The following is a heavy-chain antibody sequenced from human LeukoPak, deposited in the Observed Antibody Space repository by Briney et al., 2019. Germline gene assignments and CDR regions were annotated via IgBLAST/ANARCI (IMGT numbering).Heavy chain of an antibody. CDR3: ARGDDYGDYYKRFYFDY. V-gene: IGHV1-3*01. Sequence: GASVKVSCKASGYTFTSYAMHWVRQAPGQRLEWMGWINAGNGNTKYSQKFQGRVTITRDTSASTAYMGLSSLRSEDTAVYYCARGDDYGDYYKRFYFDYWGQGTLVTVSS. CDR1: GYTFTSYA. J-gene: IGHJ4*02. D-gene: IGHD4-17*01. CDR2: INAGNGNT.